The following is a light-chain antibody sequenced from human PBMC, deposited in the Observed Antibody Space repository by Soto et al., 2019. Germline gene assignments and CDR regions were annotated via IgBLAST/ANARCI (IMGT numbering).Light chain of an antibody. CDR3: QSYDSSLSGSYV. V-gene: IGLV1-40*01. Sequence: QSVLTQPPSVSGAPGQRVTISCTGSSSNIGARVDVHWYQHLPGTAPKLLIYANNIRPSGVPDRFSGSKSGSSASLAISGLQAEDEGDYYCQSYDSSLSGSYVFGTGTKVTVL. J-gene: IGLJ1*01. CDR2: ANN. CDR1: SSNIGARVD.